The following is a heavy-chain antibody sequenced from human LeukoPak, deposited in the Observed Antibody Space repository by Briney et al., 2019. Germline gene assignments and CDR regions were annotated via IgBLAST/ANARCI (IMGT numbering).Heavy chain of an antibody. Sequence: PGGSLRLSCAASEFSVGSNYMTWVRQAPGKGLEWVGRIKSKTDGGTTDYAAPVKGRFTISRDDSKNTLYLQMNSLKTEDTAVYYCTTVYCGGDCYPGLFDYWGQGTLVTVSS. CDR2: IKSKTDGGTT. CDR3: TTVYCGGDCYPGLFDY. CDR1: EFSVGSNY. D-gene: IGHD2-21*02. V-gene: IGHV3-15*01. J-gene: IGHJ4*02.